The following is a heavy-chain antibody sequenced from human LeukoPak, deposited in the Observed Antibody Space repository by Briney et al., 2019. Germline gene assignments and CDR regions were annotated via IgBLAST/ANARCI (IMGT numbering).Heavy chain of an antibody. D-gene: IGHD3-22*01. Sequence: NASETLSLTCTVYGGSFSGYYWSWIRLPPGKGLEWIGEINHSGSTNYNPSLKSRVTISVDTSKNQFSLKLSSVTAADTAVYYCARGGYDSSGYRRRRANYYFDYWGQGTLVTVSS. J-gene: IGHJ4*02. CDR3: ARGGYDSSGYRRRRANYYFDY. CDR1: GGSFSGYY. V-gene: IGHV4-34*01. CDR2: INHSGST.